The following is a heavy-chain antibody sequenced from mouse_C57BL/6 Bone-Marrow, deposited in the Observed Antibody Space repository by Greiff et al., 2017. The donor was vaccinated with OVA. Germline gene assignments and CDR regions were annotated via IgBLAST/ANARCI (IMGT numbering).Heavy chain of an antibody. D-gene: IGHD1-1*02. J-gene: IGHJ4*01. V-gene: IGHV1-81*01. CDR2: IYPRSGNT. Sequence: QVQLQQSGAELARPGASVQLSCKASGYTFTSYGISWVKQRTGQGLEWIGEIYPRSGNTYYNEKFKGKATLTADKSSSTAYMELRSLTSEDSAVYFCASMAHYAMDYWGQGTSVTVSS. CDR3: ASMAHYAMDY. CDR1: GYTFTSYG.